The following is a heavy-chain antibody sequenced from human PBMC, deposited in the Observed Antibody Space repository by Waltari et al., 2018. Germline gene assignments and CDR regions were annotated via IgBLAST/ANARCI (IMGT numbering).Heavy chain of an antibody. D-gene: IGHD3-22*01. J-gene: IGHJ5*02. Sequence: QVQLQESGPGLVKPSQTLSLTCTVSGAPVSGGSYFWNWIRQPAGKGLEWIARIYTTGRTDYNPSLQSRVTISADTSKNELSLKMSSVTAADTAVYYCARSGYDSTEGWLDPWGPGTLVTVSS. CDR2: IYTTGRT. CDR3: ARSGYDSTEGWLDP. CDR1: GAPVSGGSYF. V-gene: IGHV4-61*02.